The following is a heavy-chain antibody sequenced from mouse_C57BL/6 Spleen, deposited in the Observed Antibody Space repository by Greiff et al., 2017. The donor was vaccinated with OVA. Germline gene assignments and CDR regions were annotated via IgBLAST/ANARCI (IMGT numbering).Heavy chain of an antibody. J-gene: IGHJ1*03. CDR2: INYDGSST. CDR1: GFTFSDYY. V-gene: IGHV5-16*01. D-gene: IGHD1-1*01. CDR3: ARDDVYYYGSSTGCISV. Sequence: EVNVVESEGGLVQPGSSMKLSCTASGFTFSDYYMAWVRQVPEKGLEWVANINYDGSSTYYLDSLKSRFIISRDNAKNNLYLQMSRLKSEDTATCCSARDDVYYYGSSTGCISVWGTGTTVTVSS.